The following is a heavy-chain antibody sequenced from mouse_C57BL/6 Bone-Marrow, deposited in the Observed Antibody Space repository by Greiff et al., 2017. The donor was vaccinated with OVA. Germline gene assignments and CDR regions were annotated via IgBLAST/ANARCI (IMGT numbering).Heavy chain of an antibody. D-gene: IGHD2-1*01. Sequence: VMLVESGAELARPGASVKLSCKASGYTFTSYGISWVKQRTGQGLEWIGEIYPRSGNTYYNEKFKGKATLTADKSSSTAYMELRSLTSEDSAVYFCARRYYGNYVFDYWGQGTTLTVSS. V-gene: IGHV1-81*01. CDR2: IYPRSGNT. J-gene: IGHJ2*01. CDR1: GYTFTSYG. CDR3: ARRYYGNYVFDY.